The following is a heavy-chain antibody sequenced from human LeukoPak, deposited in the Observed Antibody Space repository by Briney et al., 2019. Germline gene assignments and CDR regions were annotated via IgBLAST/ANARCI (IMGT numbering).Heavy chain of an antibody. D-gene: IGHD3-16*01. J-gene: IGHJ4*02. Sequence: TGGSLRLSCAASGFTFSSYSMNWVRQAPGKGLEWVSSISSSSSYIYYADSVKGRFIISRDNAKNSLYLRMNSLRAEDTAVYYCAREGGDATDYWGQGTLVTVSS. CDR1: GFTFSSYS. CDR3: AREGGDATDY. V-gene: IGHV3-21*01. CDR2: ISSSSSYI.